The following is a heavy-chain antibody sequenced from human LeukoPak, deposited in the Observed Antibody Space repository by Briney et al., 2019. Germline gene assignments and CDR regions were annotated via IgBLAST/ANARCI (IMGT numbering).Heavy chain of an antibody. CDR1: GYTFTGYY. J-gene: IGHJ4*02. V-gene: IGHV1-2*02. D-gene: IGHD3-3*01. CDR2: INPNSGGT. CDR3: ASVSIFGVASDY. Sequence: GASVKVSCKASGYTFTGYYMHWVRQAPGQALEWMGWINPNSGGTNYAQKFQGRVHMTRDTSISTAYMELSRLRSDDTAVYYCASVSIFGVASDYWGQGTLVTVSS.